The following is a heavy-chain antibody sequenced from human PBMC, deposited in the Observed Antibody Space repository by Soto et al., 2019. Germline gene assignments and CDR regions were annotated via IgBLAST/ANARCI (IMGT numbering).Heavy chain of an antibody. V-gene: IGHV4-30-4*01. D-gene: IGHD3-3*01. CDR1: GGSISSGGYY. CDR3: ARDNILGILYGGMDV. Sequence: SETLSLTCTVSGGSISSGGYYWSWIRQPPGKGLEWIGYIYYSGSTYYNPSLKSRVTISVDTSKNQFSLKLSSVTAADTAVYYCARDNILGILYGGMDVWGQGTTVTVSS. J-gene: IGHJ6*02. CDR2: IYYSGST.